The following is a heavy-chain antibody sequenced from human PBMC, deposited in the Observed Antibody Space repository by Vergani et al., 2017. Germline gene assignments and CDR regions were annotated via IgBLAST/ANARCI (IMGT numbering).Heavy chain of an antibody. CDR1: GGSISSGSYY. D-gene: IGHD3-10*01. Sequence: QVQLQESGPGLVKPSQTLSLTCTVSGGSISSGSYYWSWLRQPAGKGLEWIGRIYTSGSTNYNPSLKSRVTISVDTSKNQFSLKLSSVTAADTAVYYCASSDPRFGEYAFDIWGQGTMVTVSS. CDR2: IYTSGST. J-gene: IGHJ3*02. CDR3: ASSDPRFGEYAFDI. V-gene: IGHV4-61*02.